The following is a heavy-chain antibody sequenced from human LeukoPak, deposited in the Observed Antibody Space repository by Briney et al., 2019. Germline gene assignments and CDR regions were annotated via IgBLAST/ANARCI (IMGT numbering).Heavy chain of an antibody. CDR3: AKLRPHYYDSSGFRDAFDI. D-gene: IGHD3-22*01. Sequence: GGSLRLSCAASGFTFTTYSMTWVRQAPGKGLEWVSVISGSGGSTYYADSVQGRFTISRDNSKNTLYLQMNSLRAVDTAVYHCAKLRPHYYDSSGFRDAFDIWGQGTMVSVSS. J-gene: IGHJ3*02. CDR2: ISGSGGST. V-gene: IGHV3-23*01. CDR1: GFTFTTYS.